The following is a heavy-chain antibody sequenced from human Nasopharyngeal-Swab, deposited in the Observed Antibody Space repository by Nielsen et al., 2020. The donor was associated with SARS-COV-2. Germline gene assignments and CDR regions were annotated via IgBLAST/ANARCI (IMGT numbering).Heavy chain of an antibody. Sequence: WIRQPPGKGLEWIGDINWAGTTNYSPSLKSRVTISIDTSSNQFSLKLNSVTAADTAVYYCSKTLGPRSAGAGGLNAWGKGTTVTVSS. CDR2: INWAGTT. D-gene: IGHD3-16*01. J-gene: IGHJ6*04. CDR3: SKTLGPRSAGAGGLNA. V-gene: IGHV4-34*01.